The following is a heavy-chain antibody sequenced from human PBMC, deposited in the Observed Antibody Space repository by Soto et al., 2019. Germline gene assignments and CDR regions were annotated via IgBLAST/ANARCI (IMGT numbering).Heavy chain of an antibody. CDR1: GFTFSSYA. V-gene: IGHV3-23*01. D-gene: IGHD3-22*01. J-gene: IGHJ4*02. CDR2: ISGSGGST. Sequence: PGGSLRLSCAASGFTFSSYAMSWVRQAPGKGLEWVSAISGSGGSTYYADSVKGRFTISRDNSKNTLYLQMNSLRAEDTAVYYCAKDGDPFYDSSGPYFDSWGQGTLVTVSS. CDR3: AKDGDPFYDSSGPYFDS.